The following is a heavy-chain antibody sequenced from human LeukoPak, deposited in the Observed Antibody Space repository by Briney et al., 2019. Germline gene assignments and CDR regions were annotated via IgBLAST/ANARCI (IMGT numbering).Heavy chain of an antibody. Sequence: GGSLRLSCAASGFTFSSYWMSWIRQAPGKGLEWVANIKQDGSGKYYVDSVKGRFTISRDNAKNSLYLQMNSLRAEDTAAYYCARSYSGHDSMFRAEYFQHWGQGTLVTVSS. V-gene: IGHV3-7*01. D-gene: IGHD5-12*01. CDR2: IKQDGSGK. CDR1: GFTFSSYW. J-gene: IGHJ1*01. CDR3: ARSYSGHDSMFRAEYFQH.